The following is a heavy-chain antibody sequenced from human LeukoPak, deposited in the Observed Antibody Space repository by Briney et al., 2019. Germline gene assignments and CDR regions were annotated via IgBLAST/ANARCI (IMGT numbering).Heavy chain of an antibody. J-gene: IGHJ4*02. Sequence: PGGSLRLSCAASGFTFSSYAMSWVRQAPGKGLEWVSAISGSGGSTYYADSVKGRFTISRDNSKNTLYLQMNSLRAEDTAVYYCAKAGGGYCSSTSCPLDYWGQGTLVTVSS. D-gene: IGHD2-2*01. CDR2: ISGSGGST. CDR3: AKAGGGYCSSTSCPLDY. V-gene: IGHV3-23*01. CDR1: GFTFSSYA.